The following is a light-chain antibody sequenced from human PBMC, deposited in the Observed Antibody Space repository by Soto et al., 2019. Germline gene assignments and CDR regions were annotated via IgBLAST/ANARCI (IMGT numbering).Light chain of an antibody. J-gene: IGKJ1*01. CDR1: ENLNTN. CDR2: GAS. V-gene: IGKV3-15*01. CDR3: QQYKNWPPWT. Sequence: IVMTQSPGTLSVSPGERATLSCRASENLNTNLAWYQQRPGQAPRLLIYGASTRATGVPARFTGSGSGTDSTLTISSLQFEDFAVYFCQQYKNWPPWTFGQGTKVDIK.